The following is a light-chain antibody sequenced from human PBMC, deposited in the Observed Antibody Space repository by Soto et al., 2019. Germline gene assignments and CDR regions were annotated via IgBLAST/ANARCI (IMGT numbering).Light chain of an antibody. V-gene: IGKV1-39*01. CDR2: GAS. Sequence: DIQMTQSPSSLSASVGDRVTITCRASQSISTYLNWYQQKPGKAPKLLIFGASSLQGGVASRFSGSGSGTDFTLTVTTLQPEDFAAYYCHQSHTFPFTFGPGTKVEIK. CDR1: QSISTY. J-gene: IGKJ3*01. CDR3: HQSHTFPFT.